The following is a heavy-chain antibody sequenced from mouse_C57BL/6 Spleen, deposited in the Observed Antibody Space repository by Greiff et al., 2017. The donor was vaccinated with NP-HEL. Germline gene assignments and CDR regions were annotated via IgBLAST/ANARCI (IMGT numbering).Heavy chain of an antibody. CDR1: GYSFTGYY. Sequence: EVQLQQSGPELVKPGASVKISCKASGYSFTGYYMNWVKQSPEKSLEWIGEINPSTGGTIYNQTLKATATLTVDKSSSTAYMQLKSLTSEDSAVYYCARLDDGYSDYAMGYRGNGTTVTVAS. J-gene: IGHJ4*01. D-gene: IGHD2-3*01. CDR2: INPSTGGT. CDR3: ARLDDGYSDYAMGY. V-gene: IGHV1-42*01.